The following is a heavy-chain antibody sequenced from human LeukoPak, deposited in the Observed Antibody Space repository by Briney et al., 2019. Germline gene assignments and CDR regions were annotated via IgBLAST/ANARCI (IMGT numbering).Heavy chain of an antibody. CDR1: GFTFSSYG. J-gene: IGHJ4*02. V-gene: IGHV3-15*04. Sequence: GRSLRLSCAASGFTFSSYGMHWVRQAPGKGLEWVCRIESRTNGGSTDYAAPVKGRFTISRDDSKNTLYLQMNSLRTEDTAVYYCTRESPQLDYWGQGTLVTVSS. CDR3: TRESPQLDY. CDR2: IESRTNGGST.